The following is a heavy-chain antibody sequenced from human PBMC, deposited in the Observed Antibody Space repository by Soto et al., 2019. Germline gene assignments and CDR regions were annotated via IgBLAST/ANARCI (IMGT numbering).Heavy chain of an antibody. V-gene: IGHV1-69*13. CDR2: IIPIFGTA. CDR3: ATSVGWLRGYYYYGMDV. J-gene: IGHJ6*02. D-gene: IGHD5-12*01. CDR1: GGTFSSYA. Sequence: ASVKVSCKASGGTFSSYAISWVRQAPGQGLEWMGGIIPIFGTANYAQKFQGRVTITADESTSTAYMELSSLRSEDTAVYYCATSVGWLRGYYYYGMDVWGQGTTVTVPS.